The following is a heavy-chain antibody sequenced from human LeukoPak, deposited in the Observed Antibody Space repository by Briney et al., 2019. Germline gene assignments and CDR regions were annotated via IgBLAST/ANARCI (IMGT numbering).Heavy chain of an antibody. CDR1: GFSVSSYD. D-gene: IGHD3-9*01. V-gene: IGHV3-53*01. J-gene: IGHJ3*02. CDR2: ICSDGIT. Sequence: GGSLRLSCAASGFSVSSYDMSWVRQAPGKGLEWVSVICSDGITKYAEYAEGRFTISRDCYENTLYLQMNSLRAEDTAVYYCARDLRNFNPFDIWGQGTIVTVSS. CDR3: ARDLRNFNPFDI.